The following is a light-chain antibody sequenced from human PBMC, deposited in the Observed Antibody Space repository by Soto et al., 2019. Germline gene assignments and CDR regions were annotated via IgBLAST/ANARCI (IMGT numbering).Light chain of an antibody. Sequence: EILMTQSPATLSVTPGERVTLSCRASQSVISNFAWYQQKPGQAPRLLIYGASTRATGDPARFSGSGSGTEFTLTINSLQSEDFAVYYCQQYKDWPLTFGGGTKVDIK. CDR3: QQYKDWPLT. J-gene: IGKJ4*01. CDR2: GAS. CDR1: QSVISN. V-gene: IGKV3-15*01.